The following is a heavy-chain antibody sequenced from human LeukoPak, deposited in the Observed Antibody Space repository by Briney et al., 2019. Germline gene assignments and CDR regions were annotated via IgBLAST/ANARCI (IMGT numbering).Heavy chain of an antibody. J-gene: IGHJ6*02. CDR1: GFTFSSHA. V-gene: IGHV3-66*01. Sequence: GGSLRLSCAASGFTFSSHAMSWVRRAPGKGLEWVSLIKSDGRTYFADSVEGRFTISRDNSKNTFYLQMTSLRAVDTAVYYCARDRTYCGVNCFSRGMDVWGQGTTVIVSS. CDR3: ARDRTYCGVNCFSRGMDV. CDR2: IKSDGRT. D-gene: IGHD2-21*02.